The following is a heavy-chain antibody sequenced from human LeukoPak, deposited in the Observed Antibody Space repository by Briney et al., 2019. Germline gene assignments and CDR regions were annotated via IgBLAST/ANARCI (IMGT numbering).Heavy chain of an antibody. CDR1: GGSISSINHH. J-gene: IGHJ5*01. CDR3: VRHDGRSGGTMGAFDS. Sequence: SETLSLTCTVSGGSISSINHHWGWVRQSPGKDPEWIGSIYNGRTTFSNPSLNSRATISIVTSKNQFSLQLNSVTAADTAVYYCVRHDGRSGGTMGAFDSWGQGSLVTVSS. D-gene: IGHD4-23*01. V-gene: IGHV4-39*01. CDR2: IYNGRTT.